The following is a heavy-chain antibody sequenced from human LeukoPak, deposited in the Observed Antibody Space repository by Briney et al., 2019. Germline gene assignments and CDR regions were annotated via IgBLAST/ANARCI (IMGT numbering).Heavy chain of an antibody. CDR2: IYYSGST. V-gene: IGHV4-39*01. D-gene: IGHD1-26*01. CDR1: GGSISSSSYY. Sequence: SETLSLTCTVSGGSISSSSYYWGWIRQAPGKGLEWIGSIYYSGSTYYNPSLKSRVTISVDTSKNKFSLKLNSVTAADTAVYYCARPAYRGSYYDAFDIWGQGTMVTVSS. J-gene: IGHJ3*02. CDR3: ARPAYRGSYYDAFDI.